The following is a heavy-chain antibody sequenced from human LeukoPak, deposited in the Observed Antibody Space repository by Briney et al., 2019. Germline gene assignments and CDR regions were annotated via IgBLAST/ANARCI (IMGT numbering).Heavy chain of an antibody. CDR3: ARVRFMTTVTTTLLLLGY. V-gene: IGHV1-18*01. CDR1: GYIFPTYG. J-gene: IGHJ4*02. D-gene: IGHD4-17*01. CDR2: INTYSGNT. Sequence: ASVKVSCKASGYIFPTYGITWVRQAPGQGLEWIGWINTYSGNTNFAQKLQGRVTMTTDTFTNTVYMELRNLRSDDTAVYYCARVRFMTTVTTTLLLLGYWGQGTLVTVSS.